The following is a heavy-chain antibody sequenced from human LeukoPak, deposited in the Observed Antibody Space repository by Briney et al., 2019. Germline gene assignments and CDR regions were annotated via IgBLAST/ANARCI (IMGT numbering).Heavy chain of an antibody. CDR2: IKSDGSIT. V-gene: IGHV3-74*01. D-gene: IGHD2-2*01. Sequence: GGSLRLSCAASEFTISSYWMHWVRQAPGKGLVWVSRIKSDGSITNYADSVKGRFTISRDNAKNTLYLQMNSLTVEDTAVYYCGGYCSSTSCPNWGHGTLVAVSS. CDR3: GGYCSSTSCPN. CDR1: EFTISSYW. J-gene: IGHJ4*01.